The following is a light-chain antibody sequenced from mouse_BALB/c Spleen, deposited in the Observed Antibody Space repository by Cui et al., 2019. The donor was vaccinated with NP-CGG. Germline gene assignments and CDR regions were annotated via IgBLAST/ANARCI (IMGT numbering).Light chain of an antibody. V-gene: IGLV1*01. CDR1: TGAVTTSNY. CDR3: ALWYSNHWV. Sequence: QAVLTQHSALTTSPVETVTLTCRSSTGAVTTSNYANWVQEKPDHLFTGLIGGTKNRAPGVPARFSGSLIGDKAALTITGAQTEDEAIYFCALWYSNHWVFGGGTKLTVL. J-gene: IGLJ1*01. CDR2: GTK.